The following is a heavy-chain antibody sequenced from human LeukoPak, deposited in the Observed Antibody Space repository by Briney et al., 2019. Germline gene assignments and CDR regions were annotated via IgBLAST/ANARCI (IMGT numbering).Heavy chain of an antibody. J-gene: IGHJ4*02. CDR1: GFTFSSYW. CDR3: ARGRSSGWYEYYFDF. D-gene: IGHD6-19*01. V-gene: IGHV3-7*01. CDR2: IKQDGSEK. Sequence: GGSLRLSCAASGFTFSSYWMSWVRQAPGKGLEWVANIKQDGSEKYYVDSVKGRFTISRDNAKNSLYLQMNSLRAEDTAVYYCARGRSSGWYEYYFDFWGQGTLVTVSS.